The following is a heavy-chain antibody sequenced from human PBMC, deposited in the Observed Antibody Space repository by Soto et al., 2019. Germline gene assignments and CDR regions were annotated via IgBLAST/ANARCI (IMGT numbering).Heavy chain of an antibody. V-gene: IGHV1-18*04. D-gene: IGHD6-19*01. Sequence: ASVKVSCKASGYTFTSYGISWVRQAPGQGLEWMGWISAYNGNTNYAQKLQGRVTMTTDTSTSTAYMELRSLRSDDTAVYYCARVLRGWAVAGHNCFDPCRQGTRVTVAS. CDR3: ARVLRGWAVAGHNCFDP. CDR2: ISAYNGNT. J-gene: IGHJ5*02. CDR1: GYTFTSYG.